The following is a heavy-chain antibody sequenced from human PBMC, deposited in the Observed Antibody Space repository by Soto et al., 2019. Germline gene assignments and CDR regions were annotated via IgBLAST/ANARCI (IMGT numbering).Heavy chain of an antibody. D-gene: IGHD3-10*01. CDR3: ARDLSGRADV. CDR2: MNEDGSTT. J-gene: IGHJ6*02. Sequence: GGSLRLSCVDSEFTFISYWMHWGRQVPGKGLVWVSRMNEDGSTTDYADSVKGRFTISRDNARNTLYLQMNSLRAEDTAVYYCARDLSGRADVWGQGTTVTVSS. V-gene: IGHV3-74*01. CDR1: EFTFISYW.